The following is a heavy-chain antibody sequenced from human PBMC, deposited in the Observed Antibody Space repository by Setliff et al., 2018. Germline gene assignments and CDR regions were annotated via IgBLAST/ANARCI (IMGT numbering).Heavy chain of an antibody. D-gene: IGHD2-2*01. CDR2: IIPNFGTT. J-gene: IGHJ6*03. CDR3: AREVVVVKSAINYYYYMDV. CDR1: GYIFTRYR. V-gene: IGHV1-69*05. Sequence: SVKVSCKASGYIFTRYRITWVRQAPGQGLEWMGGIIPNFGTTSYAQKFQGRVTITTDESTNTAYMELSSLRSDDTAVFYCAREVVVVKSAINYYYYMDVWGKGTTVTVSS.